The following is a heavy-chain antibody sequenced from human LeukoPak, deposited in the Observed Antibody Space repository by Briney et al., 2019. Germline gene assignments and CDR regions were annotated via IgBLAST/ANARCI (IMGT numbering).Heavy chain of an antibody. Sequence: ASVTVSCTASGYTFTSYGISWVRQAPGQGLEWMGWISAYNGNTNYAQKLQGRVTMTTDTSTSTAYMELRSLRSDDTAVYYCAREVGSYYYYGMDVWGQGTTVTVSS. CDR2: ISAYNGNT. D-gene: IGHD1-26*01. J-gene: IGHJ6*02. CDR3: AREVGSYYYYGMDV. CDR1: GYTFTSYG. V-gene: IGHV1-18*01.